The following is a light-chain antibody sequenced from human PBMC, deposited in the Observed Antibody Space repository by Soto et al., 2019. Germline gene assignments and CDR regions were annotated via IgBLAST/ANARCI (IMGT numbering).Light chain of an antibody. V-gene: IGLV7-46*01. J-gene: IGLJ3*02. CDR3: FLTYSGDYGALRV. CDR2: DTD. Sequence: QAVVTQEPSLTVSPGGTVTLTFGSSTGHVTSNHYPYWFQQKPGQAPRTRIRDTDYTHSWTPARFSGSLLGGKAALTLSGAQAEDEAVYYCFLTYSGDYGALRVFGGGTKLTVL. CDR1: TGHVTSNHY.